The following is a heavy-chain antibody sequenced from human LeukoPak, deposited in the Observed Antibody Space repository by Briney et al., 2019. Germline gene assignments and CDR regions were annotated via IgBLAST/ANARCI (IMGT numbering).Heavy chain of an antibody. Sequence: GGSLILSCTASGFTFSDYSMNWFRQAPGKGLDWVSYITSSGNTIYYADSVKGRFSISRDNAKNSLYLQMNSLRDEDTAVYYCARDYKFAFDYWGQGTLVAVSS. J-gene: IGHJ4*02. CDR3: ARDYKFAFDY. CDR1: GFTFSDYS. D-gene: IGHD5-24*01. CDR2: ITSSGNTI. V-gene: IGHV3-48*02.